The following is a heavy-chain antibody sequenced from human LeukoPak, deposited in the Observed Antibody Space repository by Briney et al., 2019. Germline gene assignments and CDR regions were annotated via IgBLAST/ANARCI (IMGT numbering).Heavy chain of an antibody. J-gene: IGHJ6*02. CDR1: GGSFSGYY. CDR2: INHSGST. Sequence: PSETLSLTCAVYGGSFSGYYWSWIRQPPGKGLEWIGEINHSGSTNYNPSLKSRVTISVDTSKNQFSLKLSSVTAADTAVYYCARAYFYYYYGIDVWGQGTTVTVSS. V-gene: IGHV4-34*01. CDR3: ARAYFYYYYGIDV.